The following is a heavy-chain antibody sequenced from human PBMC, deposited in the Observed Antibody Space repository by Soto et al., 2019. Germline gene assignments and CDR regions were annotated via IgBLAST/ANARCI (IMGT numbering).Heavy chain of an antibody. V-gene: IGHV3-33*01. Sequence: QVQLVESGGGVVQPGRSLRLSCATSGFTFSSYGMHWVRQGPGKGLEWVAVIWYDGTNKYYAYSVNGRFTISRDASKNTLYLQMNSLRAEDAAVYYCARGPMTTVTTWGDWYFDLWGRGTLVTVSS. CDR1: GFTFSSYG. CDR3: ARGPMTTVTTWGDWYFDL. CDR2: IWYDGTNK. J-gene: IGHJ2*01. D-gene: IGHD4-17*01.